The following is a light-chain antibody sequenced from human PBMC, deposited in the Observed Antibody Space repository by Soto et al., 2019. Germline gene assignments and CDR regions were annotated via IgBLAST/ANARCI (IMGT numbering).Light chain of an antibody. CDR1: QSISSY. J-gene: IGKJ5*01. CDR2: AAS. Sequence: DIQMTQSPSPLSASVGDRVAITCRASQSISSYLNWYQQKPGKAPNLLIYAASSLQSGVPSRFSGSGSGADFTLTISSLQPEDFATYYCQQSYNTPITFAQGTRLEIK. V-gene: IGKV1-39*01. CDR3: QQSYNTPIT.